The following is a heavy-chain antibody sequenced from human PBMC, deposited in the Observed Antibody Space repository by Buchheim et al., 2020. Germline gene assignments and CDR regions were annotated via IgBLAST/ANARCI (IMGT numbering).Heavy chain of an antibody. Sequence: QVQLQQWGAGLLKPSETLSLTCAVYGGSFSGYYWSWIRQPPGKGLEWIGEINHSGSTNYNPSLKSRVTISVDTSKNQFSLQLSSVTAADTAVYYCARDRGYCTNGVCYPSCYYYGMDVWGQGTT. D-gene: IGHD2-8*01. J-gene: IGHJ6*02. CDR3: ARDRGYCTNGVCYPSCYYYGMDV. V-gene: IGHV4-34*01. CDR2: INHSGST. CDR1: GGSFSGYY.